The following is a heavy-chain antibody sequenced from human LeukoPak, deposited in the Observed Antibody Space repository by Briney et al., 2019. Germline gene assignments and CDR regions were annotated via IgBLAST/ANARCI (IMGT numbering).Heavy chain of an antibody. Sequence: PSETLSLTCTVSGYSISSDYYWGWIRQPPGKGLEWIGSIYHSGSTYYNPSLKSRVTISISTSKNQFSLKLSSETAADTAVYYCARGGPRLYYYYMDVWGKGTTVTISS. V-gene: IGHV4-38-2*02. J-gene: IGHJ6*03. CDR3: ARGGPRLYYYYMDV. CDR2: IYHSGST. D-gene: IGHD3-22*01. CDR1: GYSISSDYY.